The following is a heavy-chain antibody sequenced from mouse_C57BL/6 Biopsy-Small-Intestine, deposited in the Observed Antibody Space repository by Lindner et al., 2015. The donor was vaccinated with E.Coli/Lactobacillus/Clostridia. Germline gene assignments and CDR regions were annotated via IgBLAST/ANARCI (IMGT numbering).Heavy chain of an antibody. CDR3: ARRGWDY. V-gene: IGHV1-9*01. Sequence: VQLQESGAELMKPGASVKLSCKATGYTFTGYWIEWVKQRPGHGLEWIGEILPGSGSTNYNEKLKGKATLTVGTSSSTAYMELHSLTSEDSAVYFCARRGWDYWGQGTTLTVSS. CDR1: GYTFTGYW. J-gene: IGHJ2*01. D-gene: IGHD3-3*01. CDR2: ILPGSGST.